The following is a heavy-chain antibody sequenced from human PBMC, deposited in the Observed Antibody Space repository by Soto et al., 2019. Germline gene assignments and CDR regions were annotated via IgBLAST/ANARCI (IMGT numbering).Heavy chain of an antibody. CDR3: ARHYAGYSSSWFDY. V-gene: IGHV4-39*01. CDR1: GGSISSSSYY. D-gene: IGHD6-13*01. CDR2: IYYSGST. Sequence: SETLSLTCTVSGGSISSSSYYWGWIRQPPGKGLEWIGSIYYSGSTYYNPSLKSRVTISVDTSKNQFSLELSSVTAADTAVYYCARHYAGYSSSWFDYWGQGTLVTVSS. J-gene: IGHJ4*02.